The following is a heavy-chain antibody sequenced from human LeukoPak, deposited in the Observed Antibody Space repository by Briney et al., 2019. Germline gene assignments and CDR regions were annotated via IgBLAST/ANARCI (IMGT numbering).Heavy chain of an antibody. CDR1: GFTFSSYG. CDR3: AKEDYYDSSGYYYYFDY. J-gene: IGHJ4*02. CDR2: ISYDGSNK. V-gene: IGHV3-30*18. Sequence: GGSLRLSCAVSGFTFSSYGMHWVRQAPGKGLEWVAVISYDGSNKYYADSVKGRFTISRDNSKNTLYLQMNSLRAEDTAVYYCAKEDYYDSSGYYYYFDYWGQGTLVTVSS. D-gene: IGHD3-22*01.